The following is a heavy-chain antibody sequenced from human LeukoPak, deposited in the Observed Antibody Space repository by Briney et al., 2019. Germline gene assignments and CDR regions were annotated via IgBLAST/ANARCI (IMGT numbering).Heavy chain of an antibody. CDR2: ISSTSAYT. CDR1: GFTFSSHY. V-gene: IGHV3-11*05. J-gene: IGHJ2*01. CDR3: ARDYDAYEVPHWYFDL. Sequence: PGGSLRLSCAASGFTFSSHYMNWIRQAPGRGLEWVSYISSTSAYTKYADSVKGRFTISRDNAKNSLYLQMNSLRAEDTALYYCARDYDAYEVPHWYFDLWGRGTLVTVSS. D-gene: IGHD3-16*01.